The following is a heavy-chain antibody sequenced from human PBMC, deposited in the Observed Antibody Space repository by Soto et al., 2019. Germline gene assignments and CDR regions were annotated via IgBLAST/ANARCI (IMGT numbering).Heavy chain of an antibody. CDR2: ISAYNGNT. J-gene: IGHJ4*02. CDR1: GYTFTSYG. CDR3: ARGYCSGGSCFYFDY. D-gene: IGHD2-15*01. V-gene: IGHV1-18*04. Sequence: SVKVSWKASGYTFTSYGMSWVRQAPGQGLEWMGWISAYNGNTNYAQKLQGRVTMTTDTSTSTAYMELRSLRSDDTAVYYCARGYCSGGSCFYFDYWGQGTLVTVSS.